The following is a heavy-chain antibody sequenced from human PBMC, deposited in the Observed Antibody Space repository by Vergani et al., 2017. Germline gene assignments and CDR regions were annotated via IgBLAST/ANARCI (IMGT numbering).Heavy chain of an antibody. D-gene: IGHD3-10*01. V-gene: IGHV1-46*01. CDR3: AAAITMVRGINWFDP. Sequence: QVQLVQSGAEVKKPGASVKVSCKASGYTFTSYYMHWVRQAPGQGLEWMGIINPSGGSTSYAQKFQGRVTMTSDTSPSTVYMELSSLRSEDTAVYYCAAAITMVRGINWFDPWGQGTLVTVSS. CDR1: GYTFTSYY. J-gene: IGHJ5*02. CDR2: INPSGGST.